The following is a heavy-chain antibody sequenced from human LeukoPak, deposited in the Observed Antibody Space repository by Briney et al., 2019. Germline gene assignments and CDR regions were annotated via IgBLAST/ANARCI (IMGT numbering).Heavy chain of an antibody. Sequence: PGGSLRLSCAASGFIFSDYVMHWVRQAPGTGLEGAVVISKDGNNKYYADSVKGRFTISRDNSKKTLYLQMNKLTVEDTAVYYCARSYYDSSGLYYFDFWGQGVLVTVSS. CDR3: ARSYYDSSGLYYFDF. CDR1: GFIFSDYV. J-gene: IGHJ4*02. D-gene: IGHD3-22*01. V-gene: IGHV3-30-3*01. CDR2: ISKDGNNK.